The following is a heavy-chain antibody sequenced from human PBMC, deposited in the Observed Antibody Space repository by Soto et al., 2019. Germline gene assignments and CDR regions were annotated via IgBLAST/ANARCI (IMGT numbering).Heavy chain of an antibody. J-gene: IGHJ5*02. D-gene: IGHD3-16*02. CDR2: ISAYNGNT. Sequence: GASVKVSCKASGYTFTSYGISWVRRAPGQGLEWMGWISAYNGNTNYAQKLQGRVTMTTDTSTSTAYMELRSLRSDDTAVYYCAREKYRPPYNWFDPWGQGTLVTFPQ. CDR3: AREKYRPPYNWFDP. CDR1: GYTFTSYG. V-gene: IGHV1-18*01.